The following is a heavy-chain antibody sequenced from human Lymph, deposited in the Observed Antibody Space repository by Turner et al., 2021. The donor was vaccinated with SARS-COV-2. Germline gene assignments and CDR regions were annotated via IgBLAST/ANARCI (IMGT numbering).Heavy chain of an antibody. Sequence: QVQLVQSGAEVKTPGASVKVSCKAPGYTFTSYDINWLRQATGQGLEWMGWMNPNSGNTVYAQKFQGRVTMPRNTSISTAYMELCSLRSEDTAVYYCARGRYRGGAMDVWGQGTTVTVSS. V-gene: IGHV1-8*02. CDR2: MNPNSGNT. J-gene: IGHJ6*02. CDR1: GYTFTSYD. CDR3: ARGRYRGGAMDV. D-gene: IGHD1-26*01.